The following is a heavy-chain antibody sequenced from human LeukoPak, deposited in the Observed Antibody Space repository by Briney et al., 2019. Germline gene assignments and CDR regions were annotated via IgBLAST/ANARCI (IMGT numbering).Heavy chain of an antibody. Sequence: GGSLRLSCAASGFTFDDYAMHWVRQAPGKGLEWVSAISGSGGSTYYADSVKGRLTISRDNSKNTLYLQMNSLRAEDTAVYYCAKSGGVVQGAFDIWGQGTMVTVSS. J-gene: IGHJ3*02. CDR3: AKSGGVVQGAFDI. CDR1: GFTFDDYA. CDR2: ISGSGGST. V-gene: IGHV3-23*01. D-gene: IGHD3-3*01.